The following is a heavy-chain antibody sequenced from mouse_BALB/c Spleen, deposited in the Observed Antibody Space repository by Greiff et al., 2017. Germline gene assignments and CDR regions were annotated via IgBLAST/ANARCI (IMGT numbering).Heavy chain of an antibody. J-gene: IGHJ2*01. CDR2: INPSTGYT. CDR3: ARSRGRAYDRYDYFDD. D-gene: IGHD2-14*01. CDR1: GYTFTSYW. Sequence: QVQLKQSGAELAKPGASVKMSCKASGYTFTSYWMHWVKQRPGQGLEWIGYINPSTGYTEYNQKFKDKATLTADKSSSTAYMQLSSLTSEDSAVYYCARSRGRAYDRYDYFDDWGQGTTLTVSS. V-gene: IGHV1-7*01.